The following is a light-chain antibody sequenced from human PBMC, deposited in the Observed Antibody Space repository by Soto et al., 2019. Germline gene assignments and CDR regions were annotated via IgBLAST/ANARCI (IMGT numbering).Light chain of an antibody. CDR2: SNN. Sequence: QSVLTQPPSASGTPGQRVSISCSGSGSNIGTNTVNWYQQLPGTAPKLLIYSNNQRPSGVPDRFSGSKSGTSASLAISGLQSEDEAVYYCCAFAYSRVVFGGGTKLTVL. CDR3: CAFAYSRVV. CDR1: GSNIGTNT. V-gene: IGLV1-44*01. J-gene: IGLJ3*02.